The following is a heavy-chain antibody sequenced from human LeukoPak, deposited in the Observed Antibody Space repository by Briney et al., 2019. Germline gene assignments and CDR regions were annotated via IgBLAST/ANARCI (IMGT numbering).Heavy chain of an antibody. CDR1: GGSISSGDYY. V-gene: IGHV4-30-4*01. CDR3: ARDTYYYDRSGYSNDYGMDV. Sequence: TSQSLSLTCTVSGGSISSGDYYWSWIRQPPGKGLEWIRCTGDSGSTYYNPSLKSRVTISVDTSKNQFTLKLSLVTAADTAVYYCARDTYYYDRSGYSNDYGMDVWGKGATVT. J-gene: IGHJ6*04. CDR2: TGDSGST. D-gene: IGHD3-22*01.